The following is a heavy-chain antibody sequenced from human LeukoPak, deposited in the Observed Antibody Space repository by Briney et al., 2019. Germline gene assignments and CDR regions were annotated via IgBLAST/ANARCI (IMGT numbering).Heavy chain of an antibody. CDR1: GYSISSGYY. Sequence: PSETLSLTCAVSGYSISSGYYWGWIRQPPGKGLEWIGSIYHSGSTYYNPSLKSRVTISVATSKNQFSLKLSSVTAADTAVYYCARGLRSSSWYSYYYYGMDVWGKGTTVTVSS. CDR3: ARGLRSSSWYSYYYYGMDV. J-gene: IGHJ6*04. CDR2: IYHSGST. D-gene: IGHD6-13*01. V-gene: IGHV4-38-2*01.